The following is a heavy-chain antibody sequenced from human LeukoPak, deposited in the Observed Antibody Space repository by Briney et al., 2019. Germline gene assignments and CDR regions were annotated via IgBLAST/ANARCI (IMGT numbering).Heavy chain of an antibody. J-gene: IGHJ6*03. CDR3: ARDLYHENYYYHYMDV. Sequence: PGGSLRLSWAASGFTFSSYWMSWVGKAQGKGLEWVANIKQDGSEKYYVDSVKGRFTISRDNAKNSLYLQMNSLRVEDTAVYYCARDLYHENYYYHYMDVWGKGTTVTVSS. CDR1: GFTFSSYW. CDR2: IKQDGSEK. D-gene: IGHD2-2*01. V-gene: IGHV3-7*01.